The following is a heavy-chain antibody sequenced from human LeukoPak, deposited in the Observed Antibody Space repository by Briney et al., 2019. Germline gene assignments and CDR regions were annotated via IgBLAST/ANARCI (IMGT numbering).Heavy chain of an antibody. CDR2: TYYRSKWYI. V-gene: IGHV6-1*01. D-gene: IGHD2-21*01. J-gene: IGHJ3*02. CDR3: ARGRLCAFDM. Sequence: SQTLSLTCALSGDSVSNNIAAWNWIRQSPSRGLEWLGRTYYRSKWYIDYAVSVKSRIIIHADTSKNQFSVKLTYTSHEDSAVYYCARGRLCAFDMWGPGTMVTVSS. CDR1: GDSVSNNIAA.